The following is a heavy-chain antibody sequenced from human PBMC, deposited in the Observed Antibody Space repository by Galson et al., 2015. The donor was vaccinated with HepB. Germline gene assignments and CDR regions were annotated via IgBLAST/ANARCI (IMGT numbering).Heavy chain of an antibody. D-gene: IGHD3-16*02. J-gene: IGHJ4*02. V-gene: IGHV3-74*01. Sequence: SLRLSCAASGFTFSDYWMHWVRQTPGKGLVWVSRINMDGTTINYADSVKGRFTISRDNAKNTLYLQMNSLRAEDTAVYYCTRAGSYRHDYWGPGTLVTVAP. CDR1: GFTFSDYW. CDR2: INMDGTTI. CDR3: TRAGSYRHDY.